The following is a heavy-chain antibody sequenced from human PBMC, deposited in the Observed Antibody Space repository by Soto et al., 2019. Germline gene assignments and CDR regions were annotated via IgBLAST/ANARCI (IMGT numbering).Heavy chain of an antibody. J-gene: IGHJ5*02. CDR2: IYHSGST. CDR3: AGDPDSHYNDSHVSSYP. V-gene: IGHV4-4*02. CDR1: GDSISSSKW. D-gene: IGHD4-4*01. Sequence: SETLSLTCAVSGDSISSSKWWSWVRQPPGKGLEWIGEIYHSGSTNYNPSLKSRVIISVDKSKNQFSLKLSSVTDADTAVYYWAGDPDSHYNDSHVSSYPGGQGTLVTVSS.